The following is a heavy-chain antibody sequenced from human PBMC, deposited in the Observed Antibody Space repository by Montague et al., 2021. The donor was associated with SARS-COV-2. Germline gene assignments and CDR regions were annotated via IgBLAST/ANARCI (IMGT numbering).Heavy chain of an antibody. CDR3: ARAISASYRVGGDSFDI. Sequence: SLRLSCAAYGFTFSRYGMNWVRQTPVKGLEWVSSISTSIRYIYYXASXQVRFTISRANAKNSLYLQMDSLRAEDTAVSYCARAISASYRVGGDSFDIWGQGTTVTVSS. J-gene: IGHJ3*02. CDR1: GFTFSRYG. D-gene: IGHD5/OR15-5a*01. V-gene: IGHV3-21*01. CDR2: ISTSIRYI.